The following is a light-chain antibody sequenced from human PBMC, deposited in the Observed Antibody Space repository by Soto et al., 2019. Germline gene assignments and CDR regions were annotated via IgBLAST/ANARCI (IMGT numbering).Light chain of an antibody. CDR1: SSYVGGYNY. Sequence: QSVLPQPASVSGSPGQSITISCTGTSSYVGGYNYVSWYQQHPGKAPKLMIYDVSNRPSGVSNRFSGSKSGNTASLTISGLQAEDEADYYCSSYTSSSTSVFGTGTKVTVL. J-gene: IGLJ1*01. CDR3: SSYTSSSTSV. CDR2: DVS. V-gene: IGLV2-14*01.